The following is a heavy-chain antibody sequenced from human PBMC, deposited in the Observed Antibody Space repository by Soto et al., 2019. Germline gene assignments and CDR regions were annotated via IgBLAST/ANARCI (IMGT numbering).Heavy chain of an antibody. CDR3: ARQGGTYYDFWSGYPDRYYYYGMDV. CDR2: IYYSGST. V-gene: IGHV4-39*01. CDR1: GGSISSSSYY. Sequence: SETLSLTCTVSGGSISSSSYYWGWIRQPPGKGLEWIGSIYYSGSTYYNPSLKSRVTISVDTSKNQFSLKLSSVAAADTAVYYCARQGGTYYDFWSGYPDRYYYYGMDVWGQGTTVTVSS. D-gene: IGHD3-3*01. J-gene: IGHJ6*02.